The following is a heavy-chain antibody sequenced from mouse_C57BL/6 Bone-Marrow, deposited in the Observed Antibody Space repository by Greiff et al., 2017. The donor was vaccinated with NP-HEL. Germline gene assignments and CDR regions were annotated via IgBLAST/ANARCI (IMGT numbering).Heavy chain of an antibody. J-gene: IGHJ2*01. D-gene: IGHD2-1*01. CDR2: INYDGSST. CDR1: GFTFSDYY. Sequence: EVMLVESEGGLVQPGSSMKLSCTASGFTFSDYYMAWVRQVPEKGLEWVANINYDGSSTYYLDSLKSRFIISRDNAKNILYLQMSSLKSEDTATYYCAREYYGIFYFDYWGQGTTLTVSS. V-gene: IGHV5-16*01. CDR3: AREYYGIFYFDY.